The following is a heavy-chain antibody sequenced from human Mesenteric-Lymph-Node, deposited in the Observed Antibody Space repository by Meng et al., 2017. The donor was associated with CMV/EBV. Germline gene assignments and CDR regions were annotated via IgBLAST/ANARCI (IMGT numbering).Heavy chain of an antibody. CDR2: VYYGATST. D-gene: IGHD3-10*01. J-gene: IGHJ4*02. CDR1: GFTFSSYA. CDR3: ARSLTNMIRGVMGY. V-gene: IGHV3-23*03. Sequence: GESLKISCAASGFTFSSYAMHWVRQAPGKGLEWVSVVYYGATSTYYADSVKGRFTISRDDSKNTLYLQMSSLRAEDTAIYYCARSLTNMIRGVMGYWGQGTLVTVSS.